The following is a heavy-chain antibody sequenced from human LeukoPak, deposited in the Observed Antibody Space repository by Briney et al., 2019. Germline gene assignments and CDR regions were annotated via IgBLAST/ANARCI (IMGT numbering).Heavy chain of an antibody. CDR2: TYYRSKWYK. V-gene: IGHV6-1*01. CDR3: ARGPSYFQH. Sequence: SQTLSLTCAISGDSVSSNSATWSWIRQSPSRGLEWLGRTYYRSKWYKYYAVSAKGRITINPDTSKNQFSLQLNSVTPEDTAVYYCARGPSYFQHWGQGTLVTVSS. CDR1: GDSVSSNSAT. J-gene: IGHJ1*01.